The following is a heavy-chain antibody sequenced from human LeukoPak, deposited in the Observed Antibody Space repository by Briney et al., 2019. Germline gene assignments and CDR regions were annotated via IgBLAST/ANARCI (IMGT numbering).Heavy chain of an antibody. CDR2: ISAYNGNT. V-gene: IGHV1-18*04. Sequence: ASVKVSCKASGYTFTSYYMHWVRQAPGQGLEWMGWISAYNGNTNYAQKLQGRVTMTTDTSTSTAYMELRSLRSDDTAVYYCARGHAVAGTVNYWGQGTLVTVSS. CDR3: ARGHAVAGTVNY. J-gene: IGHJ4*02. CDR1: GYTFTSYY. D-gene: IGHD6-19*01.